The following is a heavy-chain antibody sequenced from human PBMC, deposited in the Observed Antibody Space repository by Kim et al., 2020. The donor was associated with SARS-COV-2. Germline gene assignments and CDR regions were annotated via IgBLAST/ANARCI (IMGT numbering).Heavy chain of an antibody. CDR3: ARGRYETSGYYSQ. CDR2: INGDGSST. J-gene: IGHJ4*02. Sequence: GGSLRLSCAASGFTFSDYWMHWVRQAPGKGLIWVSRINGDGSSTSGADSVKGRFTISRDNAKNTLYLQMSSLRAEDTAVYYCARGRYETSGYYSQWGQGTLGTVSS. CDR1: GFTFSDYW. D-gene: IGHD3-22*01. V-gene: IGHV3-74*01.